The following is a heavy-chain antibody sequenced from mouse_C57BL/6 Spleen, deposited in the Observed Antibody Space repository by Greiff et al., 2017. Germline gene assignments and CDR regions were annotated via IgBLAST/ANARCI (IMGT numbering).Heavy chain of an antibody. CDR2: ISYSGST. J-gene: IGHJ4*01. CDR1: GYSITSDY. D-gene: IGHD2-5*01. V-gene: IGHV3-8*01. CDR3: ARWRYSNPYAMDY. Sequence: DVKLQESGPGLAKPSQTLSLTCSVTGYSITSDYWNWIRKFPGNKLEYMGYISYSGSTYYNPSLNSRISITRDTSTSQYYLQLNSVTTEDTATYYCARWRYSNPYAMDYWGQGTSVTVSS.